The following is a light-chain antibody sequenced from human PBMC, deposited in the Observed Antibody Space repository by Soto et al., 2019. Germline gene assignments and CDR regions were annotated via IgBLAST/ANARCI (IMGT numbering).Light chain of an antibody. CDR1: ALPKQY. J-gene: IGLJ1*01. Sequence: SYELTQPPWVSVCAGQTASIICSGGALPKQYAYWYQQKPGQAPVGVIYKDNGRPSGIPERYSGTSSGTTVTLTISGVQADEVAYYYCQSSDSSGRYPYMFVTGTKVTV. V-gene: IGLV3-25*02. CDR3: QSSDSSGRYPYM. CDR2: KDN.